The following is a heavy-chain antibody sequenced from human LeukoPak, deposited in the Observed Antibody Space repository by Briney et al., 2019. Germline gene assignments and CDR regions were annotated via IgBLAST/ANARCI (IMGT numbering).Heavy chain of an antibody. Sequence: GRSLRLSCAASGFTFSSYGMHWVRQAPGKGLEWVAVISYDGSNKYYADSVKGRFTISRDNSKNTLYLQMNSLRAEDTAVYYCARGGLLWFGESYFDYWGQGTLVTVSS. CDR3: ARGGLLWFGESYFDY. CDR1: GFTFSSYG. V-gene: IGHV3-30*03. CDR2: ISYDGSNK. D-gene: IGHD3-10*01. J-gene: IGHJ4*02.